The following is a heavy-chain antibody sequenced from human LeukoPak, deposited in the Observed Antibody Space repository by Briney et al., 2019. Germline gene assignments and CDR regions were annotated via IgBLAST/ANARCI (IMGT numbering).Heavy chain of an antibody. J-gene: IGHJ4*02. V-gene: IGHV4-39*01. CDR2: VYYSGRT. D-gene: IGHD1-1*01. CDR3: ARHLSGTTMSHYFDF. CDR1: GGSITNSDYY. Sequence: PSETLSLTCTVSGGSITNSDYYWGWIRQPPGKGLEWIGSVYYSGRTDYNPSLKSRVTISVDTSKNQVSLKLYSVTASDAAIYYCARHLSGTTMSHYFDFWGQGTLVTVSS.